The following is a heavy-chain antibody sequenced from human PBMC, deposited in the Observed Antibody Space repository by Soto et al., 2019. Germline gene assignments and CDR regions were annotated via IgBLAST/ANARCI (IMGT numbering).Heavy chain of an antibody. V-gene: IGHV1-18*01. D-gene: IGHD3-10*02. CDR2: ISAYNGNT. Sequence: QVQLVQSGAEVKKPGASVKVSCKASGYTFTSYGISWVRQAPGQGLEWMGWISAYNGNTNYAQKLQGRVTMTTHTSTSTGYMELRRLSSDETAVYDCASDSLFGANWYFDLWGRGTLVTVSS. CDR1: GYTFTSYG. J-gene: IGHJ2*01. CDR3: ASDSLFGANWYFDL.